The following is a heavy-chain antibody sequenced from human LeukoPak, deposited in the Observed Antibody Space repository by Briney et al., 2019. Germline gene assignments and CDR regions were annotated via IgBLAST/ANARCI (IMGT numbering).Heavy chain of an antibody. CDR3: ASPVFSSGLD. J-gene: IGHJ4*02. CDR2: IYPGDSDT. CDR1: GYIFTNYW. V-gene: IGHV5-51*01. D-gene: IGHD6-19*01. Sequence: GESLKISCKASGYIFTNYWIGWVRQMPGKGLEWMGIIYPGDSDTRYSPSFQGQVTISADKSISTAYLQWSSLKASDTAMYYCASPVFSSGLDWGQGTLVTVSS.